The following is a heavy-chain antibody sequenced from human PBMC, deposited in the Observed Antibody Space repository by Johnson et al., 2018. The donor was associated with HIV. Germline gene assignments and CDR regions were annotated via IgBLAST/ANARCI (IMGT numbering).Heavy chain of an antibody. Sequence: VQLVESGGGLVKPGGSLRLSCAASGFTFSDYYMSWIRQAPGQGLEWVSAIYSGGSTYSDDSVMGRFTISRENSKNTLSLQMNSLRAEDTAVYYCARDLRGAYAYDYGSDGFDLWGQGTMVTVSS. V-gene: IGHV3-66*01. CDR1: GFTFSDYY. CDR3: ARDLRGAYAYDYGSDGFDL. J-gene: IGHJ3*01. CDR2: IYSGGST. D-gene: IGHD3-16*01.